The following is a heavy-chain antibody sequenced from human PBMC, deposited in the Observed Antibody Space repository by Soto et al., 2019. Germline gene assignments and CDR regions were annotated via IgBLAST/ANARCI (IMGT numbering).Heavy chain of an antibody. V-gene: IGHV3-74*01. CDR1: GFTFSNYW. Sequence: EVQLVESGGGLVQPGGSLRLSCVASGFTFSNYWIHWVRQAPGKGLVWVSRINGDGSSTNYADSVKGQFTSSRDNAKNTVYLHIISLRVEDTAVYYCARGARNYYYSDCWGQGTLVTVSS. J-gene: IGHJ4*02. D-gene: IGHD1-7*01. CDR2: INGDGSST. CDR3: ARGARNYYYSDC.